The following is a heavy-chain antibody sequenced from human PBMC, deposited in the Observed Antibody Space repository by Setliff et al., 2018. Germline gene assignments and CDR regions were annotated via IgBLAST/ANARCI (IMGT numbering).Heavy chain of an antibody. CDR3: ARGDLVGYYNDY. CDR1: GFTFSSYW. V-gene: IGHV3-74*01. D-gene: IGHD3-9*01. Sequence: GGSLRLSCTASGFTFSSYWMHWVRQAPGKGLVWVSRIYTDGSRTNYADSVKGRFTISRDNAKNTLYLQMNSLRAEDTAVYYCARGDLVGYYNDYWGQGTLVTVSS. J-gene: IGHJ4*02. CDR2: IYTDGSRT.